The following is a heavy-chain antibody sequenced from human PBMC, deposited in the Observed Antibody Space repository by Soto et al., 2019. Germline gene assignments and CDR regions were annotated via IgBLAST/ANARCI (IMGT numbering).Heavy chain of an antibody. CDR3: ARDGGYCSGGSCYAWFDP. CDR2: IYYSGST. J-gene: IGHJ5*02. D-gene: IGHD2-15*01. Sequence: PSETVSLTCTVSGCSISSYYWSWIRQPPGKGLEWIGYIYYSGSTNYNPSLKSRVTISVDTSKNQFSLKLSSVTAADTAVYYCARDGGYCSGGSCYAWFDPWGQGTLVTVSS. V-gene: IGHV4-59*01. CDR1: GCSISSYY.